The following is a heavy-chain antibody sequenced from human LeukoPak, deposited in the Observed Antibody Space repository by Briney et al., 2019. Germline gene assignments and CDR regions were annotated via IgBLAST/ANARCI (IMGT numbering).Heavy chain of an antibody. CDR3: ARAVGRPGYCSSTSCYEFDY. D-gene: IGHD2-2*01. V-gene: IGHV1-18*01. J-gene: IGHJ4*02. Sequence: ASVKVSCKASGYTFTSYGISWVRQALGQGLEWMGWISAYNGNTNYAQKLQGRVTMTTDTSTSTAYMELRSLRSDDTAVYYCARAVGRPGYCSSTSCYEFDYWGQGTLVTVSS. CDR1: GYTFTSYG. CDR2: ISAYNGNT.